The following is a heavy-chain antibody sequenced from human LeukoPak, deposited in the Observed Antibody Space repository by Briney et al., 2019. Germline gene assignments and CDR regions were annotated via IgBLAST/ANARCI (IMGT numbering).Heavy chain of an antibody. V-gene: IGHV4-39*01. CDR3: ARHRSGYSYGSFDY. J-gene: IGHJ4*02. Sequence: SETLSLTCTVSGGSISSSSYYWGWIRQPPGKGLEWIGSTYYSGSTYYNPSLKSRVTISVDTSKNQFSLKLSSVTAADTAVYYCARHRSGYSYGSFDYWGQGTLVTVSS. D-gene: IGHD5-18*01. CDR2: TYYSGST. CDR1: GGSISSSSYY.